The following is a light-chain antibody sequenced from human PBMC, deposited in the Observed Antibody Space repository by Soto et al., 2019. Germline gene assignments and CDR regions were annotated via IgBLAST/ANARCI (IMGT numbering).Light chain of an antibody. CDR1: QSLLHSNGYNY. CDR3: MQALQTPFT. V-gene: IGKV2-28*01. Sequence: DIVMTQSPLSLPVTPGEPASISCRSSQSLLHSNGYNYLDWYLQKPGQSPQLLIYLGSSRASGVPDRFSGSGSGTDFTLKISRVEAEDVGVYYCMQALQTPFTFGPGTTVDIK. J-gene: IGKJ3*01. CDR2: LGS.